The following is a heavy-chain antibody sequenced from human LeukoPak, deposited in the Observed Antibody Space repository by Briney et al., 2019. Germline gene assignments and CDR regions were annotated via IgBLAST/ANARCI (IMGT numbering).Heavy chain of an antibody. CDR1: GASFSGYY. CDR2: VYYSGST. J-gene: IGHJ4*02. D-gene: IGHD7-27*01. Sequence: SETLSLTCAVYGASFSGYYWSWIRQPPGKGLEWIGYVYYSGSTEYNPSLRSRVTISLEMSKHQFSLNLTSVTAADTAVYYCASNTGTVFDYWGQGALVTVSS. V-gene: IGHV4-59*01. CDR3: ASNTGTVFDY.